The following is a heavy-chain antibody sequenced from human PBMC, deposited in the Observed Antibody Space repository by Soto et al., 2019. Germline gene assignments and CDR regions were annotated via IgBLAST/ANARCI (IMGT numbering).Heavy chain of an antibody. CDR3: ARARDTAMVLFDY. J-gene: IGHJ4*02. CDR2: IIPILGIA. CDR1: GGTFSSYT. Sequence: SVKVSCKASGGTFSSYTISWVRQAPGQGLEWMGRIIPILGIANYAQKFQGRVTITADKSTSTAYMELSSLRSEDTAVYYCARARDTAMVLFDYWGQGTLVTVSS. V-gene: IGHV1-69*02. D-gene: IGHD5-18*01.